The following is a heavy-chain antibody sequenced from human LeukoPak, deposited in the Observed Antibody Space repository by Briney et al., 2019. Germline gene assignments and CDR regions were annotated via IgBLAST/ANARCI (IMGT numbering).Heavy chain of an antibody. D-gene: IGHD6-19*01. Sequence: PGESLKISCKGSAYSFTGYWIAWVRQMPGKGLEWMGIIYPGDSDTRYSPSFQGQVTISVDKSIYTAYLQWSSLKASDTGMYYCARHRALAVSGTYHFSYMDVWGKGTTVTISS. J-gene: IGHJ6*03. CDR1: AYSFTGYW. V-gene: IGHV5-51*01. CDR2: IYPGDSDT. CDR3: ARHRALAVSGTYHFSYMDV.